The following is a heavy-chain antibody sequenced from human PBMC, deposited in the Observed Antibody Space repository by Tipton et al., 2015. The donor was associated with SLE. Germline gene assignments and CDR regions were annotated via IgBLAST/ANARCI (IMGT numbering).Heavy chain of an antibody. Sequence: TLSLTCTVSGGSISSSSYYWSWIRQPAGKGLEWIGRIYTSGSTNYNPSLKSRVTMSVDTSKNQFSLKLSSVTAAGTAVYYCARDGRGYYYMDVWGKGTTVTVSS. CDR2: IYTSGST. V-gene: IGHV4-61*02. CDR3: ARDGRGYYYMDV. CDR1: GGSISSSSYY. J-gene: IGHJ6*03. D-gene: IGHD1-26*01.